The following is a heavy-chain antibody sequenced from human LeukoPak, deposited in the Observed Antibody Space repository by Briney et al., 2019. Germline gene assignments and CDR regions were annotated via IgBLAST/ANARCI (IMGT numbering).Heavy chain of an antibody. J-gene: IGHJ4*02. Sequence: SETLSLTCTVSGGSISRYYWSWIRQPPGKGLEWIAYIDNSGITSYNPSLNSRVTISVDTSKNQFSLELSSVTAADAAVYYCARQPDRRQVALWGQGTLVTVSS. V-gene: IGHV4-59*08. CDR1: GGSISRYY. CDR2: IDNSGIT. CDR3: ARQPDRRQVAL. D-gene: IGHD1-14*01.